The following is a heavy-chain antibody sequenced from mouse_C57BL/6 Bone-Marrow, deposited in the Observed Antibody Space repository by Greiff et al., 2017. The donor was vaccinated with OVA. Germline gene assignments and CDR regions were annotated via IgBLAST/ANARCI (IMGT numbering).Heavy chain of an antibody. Sequence: VMLVESGAELARPGASVKLSCKASGYTFTSYGISWVKQRTGQGLEWIGEIYPRSGNTYYNEKFKGKATLTADKSSSTAYMELRSLTSEDAAVYFCARYGSSDYAMDYWGQGTSGTVSS. D-gene: IGHD1-1*01. V-gene: IGHV1-81*01. CDR3: ARYGSSDYAMDY. CDR1: GYTFTSYG. J-gene: IGHJ4*01. CDR2: IYPRSGNT.